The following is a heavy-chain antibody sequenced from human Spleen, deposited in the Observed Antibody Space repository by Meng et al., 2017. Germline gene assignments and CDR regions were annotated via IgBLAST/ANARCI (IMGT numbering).Heavy chain of an antibody. V-gene: IGHV1-8*03. CDR3: ARTGDYGDYAWRSRRGFTPRNAFDI. Sequence: ASVKVSCKASGYTFTSYDINWVRQATGQGLEWMGWMNPNSGNTGYAQKFQGRVTITRNTSISTAYMELSSLRSEDTAVYYCARTGDYGDYAWRSRRGFTPRNAFDIWGQGTMVTVSS. J-gene: IGHJ3*02. D-gene: IGHD4-17*01. CDR1: GYTFTSYD. CDR2: MNPNSGNT.